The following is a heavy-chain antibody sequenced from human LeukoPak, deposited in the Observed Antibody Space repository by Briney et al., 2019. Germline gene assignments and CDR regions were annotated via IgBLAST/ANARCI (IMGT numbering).Heavy chain of an antibody. CDR3: AKDGALRQWLVSGDYYYGMDV. Sequence: GTSLRLSCAASGFTFSSYGMHWVRQAPGKGLEWVAIISYGRSDKYYADSVKGRFTISRDNSKNTLYVQMNSLRAEDTAIYYCAKDGALRQWLVSGDYYYGMDVWGKGTTVTVSS. V-gene: IGHV3-30*18. D-gene: IGHD6-19*01. J-gene: IGHJ6*04. CDR2: ISYGRSDK. CDR1: GFTFSSYG.